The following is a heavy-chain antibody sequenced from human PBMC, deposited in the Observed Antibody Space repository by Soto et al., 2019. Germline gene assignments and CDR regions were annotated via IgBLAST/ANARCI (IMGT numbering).Heavy chain of an antibody. Sequence: SETLSLTCTVSGGYISSYYWSWIRQPPGKGLEWIGYIYYSGSTNYNPSLKSRVTISVDTSKNQFSLKLSSVTAADTAVYYCASLGDDSSGYFDYWGQGTLVTVSS. CDR1: GGYISSYY. J-gene: IGHJ4*02. CDR2: IYYSGST. CDR3: ASLGDDSSGYFDY. D-gene: IGHD3-22*01. V-gene: IGHV4-59*01.